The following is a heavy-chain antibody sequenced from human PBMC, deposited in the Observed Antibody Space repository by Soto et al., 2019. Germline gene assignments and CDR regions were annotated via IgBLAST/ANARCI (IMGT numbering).Heavy chain of an antibody. V-gene: IGHV3-30*18. J-gene: IGHJ3*02. Sequence: GGSLRLSCAASGFTFSSYGMHWVRQAPGKGLEWVAVISYDGSNKYYADSVKGRFTISRDNSKNTLYLQMNSLRAEDTAVYYCAKVGAPKVLHDAFDIWGQGTMVTVSS. D-gene: IGHD1-1*01. CDR1: GFTFSSYG. CDR2: ISYDGSNK. CDR3: AKVGAPKVLHDAFDI.